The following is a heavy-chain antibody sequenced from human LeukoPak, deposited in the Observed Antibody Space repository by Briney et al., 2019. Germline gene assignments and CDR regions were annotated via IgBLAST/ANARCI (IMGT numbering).Heavy chain of an antibody. D-gene: IGHD2-15*01. CDR1: GYTFTRYG. CDR2: LNTYNGNT. J-gene: IGHJ3*01. V-gene: IGHV1-18*01. CDR3: ARRSVVVSADVDDAFDL. Sequence: GASVKVSCKASGYTFTRYGISWLRQAPGQGLEWMGWLNTYNGNTNYVQNLQGRFTMTTDTSTRTAYMELRSLRYDDTAVYYCARRSVVVSADVDDAFDLWGQGTMVTVSS.